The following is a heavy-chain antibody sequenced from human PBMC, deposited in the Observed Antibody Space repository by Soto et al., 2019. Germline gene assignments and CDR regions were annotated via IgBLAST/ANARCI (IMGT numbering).Heavy chain of an antibody. D-gene: IGHD6-13*01. CDR1: GFALSGYG. Sequence: PGGSLRLSCAAAGFALSGYGMHWVRQAPGKGLEWVAAISNDGTTEAYADSVKGRITIARDKSENKLYLQMNSLRPGDTVVYYCARDPGGYDIWGQGTLVTVSS. CDR3: ARDPGGYDI. CDR2: ISNDGTTE. J-gene: IGHJ1*01. V-gene: IGHV3-30*03.